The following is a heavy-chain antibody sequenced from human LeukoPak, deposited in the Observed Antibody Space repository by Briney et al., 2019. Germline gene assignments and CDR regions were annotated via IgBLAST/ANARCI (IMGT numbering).Heavy chain of an antibody. V-gene: IGHV1-69*13. D-gene: IGHD1-26*01. CDR3: ARVYLLGAQGVFDY. Sequence: SVKVSCKASGGTFSSYAISWVRQAPGQGLEWMGGIIPIFGTANYAQKFQGRVTITADESTSTAYMELSSLRSEDTAVYYCARVYLLGAQGVFDYWGREPWSPSPQ. CDR1: GGTFSSYA. J-gene: IGHJ4*02. CDR2: IIPIFGTA.